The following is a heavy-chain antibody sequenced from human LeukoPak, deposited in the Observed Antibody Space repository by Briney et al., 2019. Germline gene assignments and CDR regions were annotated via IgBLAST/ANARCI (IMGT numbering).Heavy chain of an antibody. V-gene: IGHV3-9*01. Sequence: PGRSLRLSCAASGFTFDDSAMHWVRQAPGKGLEWVSGISWNSGSIGYADSVKGRFTISRDNAKNSLYLQMNSLRAEDTALYYCAKDISGSGCQYYFDYWGQGTLVTVSS. CDR2: ISWNSGSI. D-gene: IGHD3-10*01. J-gene: IGHJ4*02. CDR3: AKDISGSGCQYYFDY. CDR1: GFTFDDSA.